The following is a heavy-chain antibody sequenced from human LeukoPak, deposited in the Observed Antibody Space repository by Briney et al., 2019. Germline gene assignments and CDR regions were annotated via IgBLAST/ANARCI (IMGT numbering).Heavy chain of an antibody. J-gene: IGHJ5*02. V-gene: IGHV1-69*04. CDR1: GGTFSSYT. Sequence: ASVKVSCKASGGTFSSYTISWVRQAPGQGLEWMGRIIPILGIANYAQKFQGRVTITADKSTSTAYMELSSLRSEDTVVYYCARDLLGVVVIAHNWFDPWGQGTLVTVSS. CDR2: IIPILGIA. D-gene: IGHD2-21*01. CDR3: ARDLLGVVVIAHNWFDP.